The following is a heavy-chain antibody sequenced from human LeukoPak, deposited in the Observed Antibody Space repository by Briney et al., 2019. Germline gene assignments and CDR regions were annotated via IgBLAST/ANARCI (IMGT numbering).Heavy chain of an antibody. CDR1: GFTFSSYS. CDR2: ISSSSSTI. J-gene: IGHJ4*02. V-gene: IGHV3-48*01. Sequence: PGGSLRLSCAASGFTFSSYSMNWVRQAPGKGLEWVSYISSSSSTIYYADSVKGRFTISRDNAKNSLYLQMNSLRAEDTAVYYCASTPPPGSWYVQFDYWGQGTLVTVSS. CDR3: ASTPPPGSWYVQFDY. D-gene: IGHD6-13*01.